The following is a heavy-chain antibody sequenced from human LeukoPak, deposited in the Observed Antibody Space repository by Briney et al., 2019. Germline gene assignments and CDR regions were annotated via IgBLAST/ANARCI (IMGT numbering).Heavy chain of an antibody. CDR1: GYTFTSYG. D-gene: IGHD3-3*01. Sequence: ASVKVSCKASGYTFTSYGISWVRQAPGQGLEWMGWISAYNGNTNYAQKLQGRVTMTTDTSTSTAYMELRSLRSDDTAVYYCARAHYDFWSRHPRYIWFDPWGQGTLVTVSS. CDR2: ISAYNGNT. CDR3: ARAHYDFWSRHPRYIWFDP. J-gene: IGHJ5*02. V-gene: IGHV1-18*01.